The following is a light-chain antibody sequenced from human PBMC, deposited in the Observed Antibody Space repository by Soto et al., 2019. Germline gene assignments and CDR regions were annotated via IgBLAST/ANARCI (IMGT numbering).Light chain of an antibody. Sequence: QSALTQPASVSGSPGQSITISCTGTSSDVGTYNLVSWYQQHPGKAPKLIIYEVNQRPSGVSNRFSGSKSGTTASLTISGLKYEDEADSYYCSYASGSTSVFGTGTKVXVL. V-gene: IGLV2-23*02. J-gene: IGLJ1*01. CDR3: CSYASGSTSV. CDR1: SSDVGTYNL. CDR2: EVN.